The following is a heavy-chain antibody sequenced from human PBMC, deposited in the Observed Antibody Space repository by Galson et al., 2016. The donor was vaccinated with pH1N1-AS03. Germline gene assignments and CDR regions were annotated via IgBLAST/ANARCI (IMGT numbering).Heavy chain of an antibody. V-gene: IGHV5-51*03. CDR3: GRSGAPGWGGLIEF. CDR2: IYPGDSDM. CDR1: GYIFTNYW. J-gene: IGHJ4*02. D-gene: IGHD3-16*01. Sequence: AEVKKPGESLKISCQAFGYIFTNYWIGWVRQLPGKGLEWVGAIYPGDSDMEYSPSFQGQVTISADKSITTAFLQWSDLTASDTAIYYCGRSGAPGWGGLIEFWGRGNLVTVSS.